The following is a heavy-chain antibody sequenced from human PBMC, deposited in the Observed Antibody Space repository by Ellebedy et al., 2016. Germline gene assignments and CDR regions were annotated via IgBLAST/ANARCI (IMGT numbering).Heavy chain of an antibody. V-gene: IGHV3-23*01. CDR2: IGDGDDGGT. CDR3: ASAYGIPGMDV. D-gene: IGHD5-12*01. Sequence: GGSLRLXXVASGFTFRTYGMTWVRQAPGKGLEWVSDIGDGDDGGTHYADSVKGRFTISRDNSENTVYLQMNSLRAEDTAVYYCASAYGIPGMDVWGQGTTVTVSS. J-gene: IGHJ6*02. CDR1: GFTFRTYG.